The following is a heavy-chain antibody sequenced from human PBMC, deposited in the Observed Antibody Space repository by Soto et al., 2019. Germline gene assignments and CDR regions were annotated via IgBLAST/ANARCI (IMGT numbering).Heavy chain of an antibody. Sequence: GASVKVSCKASGGTFSSYAISWVRQAPGQGLEWMGGIIPIFGTANYAQKFQGRVTITADESTSTAYMELSSLRSEDTAVYYCARHSSPYYYDSSGYPHFDYWGQGTLVTVSS. V-gene: IGHV1-69*13. J-gene: IGHJ4*02. CDR2: IIPIFGTA. CDR1: GGTFSSYA. CDR3: ARHSSPYYYDSSGYPHFDY. D-gene: IGHD3-22*01.